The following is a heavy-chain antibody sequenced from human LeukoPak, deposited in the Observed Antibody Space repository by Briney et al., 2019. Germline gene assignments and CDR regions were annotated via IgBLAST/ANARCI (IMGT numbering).Heavy chain of an antibody. CDR1: GGSISSSNW. CDR3: ARDKTAAVAAPDAFGI. CDR2: IYHSGST. J-gene: IGHJ3*02. V-gene: IGHV4-4*02. Sequence: KPSGTLSLTCAVSGGSISSSNWWSWVRQPPGKGLEWIGEIYHSGSTNYNPSLKSRVTISVDKSKNQFSLKLSSVTAADTAVYYCARDKTAAVAAPDAFGIWGQGTMVTVSS. D-gene: IGHD6-19*01.